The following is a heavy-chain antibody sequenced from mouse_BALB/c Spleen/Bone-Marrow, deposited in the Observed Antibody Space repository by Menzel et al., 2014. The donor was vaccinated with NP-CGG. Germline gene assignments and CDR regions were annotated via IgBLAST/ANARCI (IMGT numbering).Heavy chain of an antibody. V-gene: IGHV1-69*02. CDR1: GYTFTTYW. Sequence: VQLQQSGAELVTPGASVKLSCKASGYTFTTYWMHWVKQRPGHGLEWIGQVDPSDGYTNYSQMFKGKATLTVDKSSSTAYMQLSSLSSEDSAVYYCARGGDNFAWFAYWGQGTLATVSA. CDR3: ARGGDNFAWFAY. J-gene: IGHJ3*01. CDR2: VDPSDGYT. D-gene: IGHD1-3*01.